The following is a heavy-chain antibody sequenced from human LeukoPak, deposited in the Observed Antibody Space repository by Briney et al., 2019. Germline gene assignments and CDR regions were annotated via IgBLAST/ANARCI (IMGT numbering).Heavy chain of an antibody. Sequence: ASVKVSCKVSGYTLTELSMHWVRQAPGKGLEWMGGFDPEDGETIYAQEFQGRVTMTEDTSTDTAYMELSNLRSEDTAVYYCATSHGSGSPVDYWGQGTLVTVSS. J-gene: IGHJ4*02. CDR3: ATSHGSGSPVDY. CDR1: GYTLTELS. CDR2: FDPEDGET. V-gene: IGHV1-24*01. D-gene: IGHD1-26*01.